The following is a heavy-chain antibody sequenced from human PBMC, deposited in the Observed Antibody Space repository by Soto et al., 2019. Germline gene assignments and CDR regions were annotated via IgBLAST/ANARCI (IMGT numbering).Heavy chain of an antibody. V-gene: IGHV4-31*03. J-gene: IGHJ4*02. Sequence: QVQLQESGPGLVKPSQTLSLTCTVSGGSISSGGYYWSWIRQHPGKGLEWIGYIYYSGSTYYNPSLKSRVTISVDTSKNQFSLKLSSVTAADTAVYYCARGGYYYGSGSYYPTNFDYWGQGTLVTVSS. CDR1: GGSISSGGYY. D-gene: IGHD3-10*01. CDR2: IYYSGST. CDR3: ARGGYYYGSGSYYPTNFDY.